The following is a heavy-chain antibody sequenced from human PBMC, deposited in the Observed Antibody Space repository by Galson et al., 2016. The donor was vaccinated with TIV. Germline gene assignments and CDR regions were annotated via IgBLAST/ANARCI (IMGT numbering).Heavy chain of an antibody. CDR1: GGSVSSNSYY. J-gene: IGHJ3*02. CDR2: IYYSGST. V-gene: IGHV4-61*01. CDR3: AREYPDHGDAFDI. D-gene: IGHD1-14*01. Sequence: SETLSLTCTVSGGSVSSNSYYWNWIRQPPGKGLEWIGSIYYSGSTNYNPSLQSRVTMSVDTSKNQFSLNLTSLTAADTAVYYCAREYPDHGDAFDIWGQGTMVTVSS.